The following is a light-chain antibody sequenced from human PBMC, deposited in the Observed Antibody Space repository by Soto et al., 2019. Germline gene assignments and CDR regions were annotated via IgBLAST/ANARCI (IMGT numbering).Light chain of an antibody. V-gene: IGLV1-44*01. CDR2: SDH. CDR3: DAWGDRLPSCV. Sequence: QSVLTQPPAASGTPGQRVTISCSGSSSNIGSNAVTWYQHFPGTAPKVLIYSDHQRPSAAPDRFSGSKSGTSASLAISGLRAEAEANHFCDAWGDRLPSCVFGRRTKVIVL. J-gene: IGLJ3*02. CDR1: SSNIGSNA.